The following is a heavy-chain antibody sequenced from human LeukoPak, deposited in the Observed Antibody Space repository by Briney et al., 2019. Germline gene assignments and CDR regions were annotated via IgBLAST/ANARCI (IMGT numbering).Heavy chain of an antibody. V-gene: IGHV3-23*01. Sequence: GGSLRLSCAASGFTFSTYAMSWVRPAPGKGLEWVSAISGSGGYTYYADSVKGRFTISRDNSKNTLYLQMNSLRAEDTAVYYCARDLYRIVVVPHYFDYWGQGTLVTVSS. D-gene: IGHD3-22*01. CDR1: GFTFSTYA. CDR3: ARDLYRIVVVPHYFDY. CDR2: ISGSGGYT. J-gene: IGHJ4*02.